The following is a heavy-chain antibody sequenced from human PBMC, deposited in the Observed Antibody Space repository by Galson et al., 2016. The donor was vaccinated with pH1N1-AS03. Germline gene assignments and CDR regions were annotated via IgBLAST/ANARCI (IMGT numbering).Heavy chain of an antibody. Sequence: SLRLSCAASGFTFTDYYMTWIRQAPGKGLGLISYISSRGSTRYYADSVKGRFAISRDDTKKSVYLQMDRLRVEDTAVYYCARDWGLSWTSRPTFDFWGQGTMVAVSA. CDR3: ARDWGLSWTSRPTFDF. J-gene: IGHJ3*01. CDR1: GFTFTDYY. D-gene: IGHD6-13*01. V-gene: IGHV3-11*01. CDR2: ISSRGSTR.